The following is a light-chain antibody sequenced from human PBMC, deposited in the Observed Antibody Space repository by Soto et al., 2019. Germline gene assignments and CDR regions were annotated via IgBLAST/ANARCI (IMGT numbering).Light chain of an antibody. Sequence: DIQMTQSPSTLSASVGARVTITCRASQYISSWLSWYQQTPGKAPKLLIYKASSLESGVPSRFSGSGSGTEFTITISSLQPDDFATYYCQQYNSQRTFGQGTKVEIK. J-gene: IGKJ1*01. V-gene: IGKV1-5*03. CDR3: QQYNSQRT. CDR1: QYISSW. CDR2: KAS.